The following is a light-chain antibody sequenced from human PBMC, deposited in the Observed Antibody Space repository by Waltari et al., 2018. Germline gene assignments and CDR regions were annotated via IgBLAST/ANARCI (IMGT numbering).Light chain of an antibody. CDR3: QQYDKWPPRYT. CDR1: QSVTTN. V-gene: IGKV3-15*01. J-gene: IGKJ4*02. Sequence: TQSPATLSVSPGATATLSCRASQSVTTNLAWYQQKLGQAPRLLIFAASTRATGVPVRFSGSGSGTEFTLSISSLQSEDFAVYYCQQYDKWPPRYTFGPGTRVEIK. CDR2: AAS.